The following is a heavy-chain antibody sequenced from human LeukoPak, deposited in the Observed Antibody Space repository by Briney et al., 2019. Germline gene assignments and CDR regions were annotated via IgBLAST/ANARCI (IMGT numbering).Heavy chain of an antibody. V-gene: IGHV4-39*07. CDR1: GGSVGSSSYY. D-gene: IGHD3-16*01. CDR3: ARGTYSFAYALDV. CDR2: IYYSVTA. Sequence: SETLSLTCTVSGGSVGSSSYYWGWIRQPPGKGLEWLGNIYYSVTAYYNPSLKSRVTISVDKSKNQFSLKVTSVTAADTALYFCARGTYSFAYALDVWGPGTTVTVSS. J-gene: IGHJ6*02.